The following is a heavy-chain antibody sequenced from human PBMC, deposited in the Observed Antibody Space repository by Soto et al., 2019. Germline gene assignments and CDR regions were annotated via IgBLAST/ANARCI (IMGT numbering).Heavy chain of an antibody. D-gene: IGHD3-22*01. J-gene: IGHJ5*02. Sequence: SETLSLTCTVTGASIRGSYYFWSWLRQPPGKGLEWIGSIYHGGSTYYNPSLNSRVTLSIDVTNNHVSLILNSVTAADTAVYYCARVGPWVPYYYDSSPYTFENWFDPWGQGTLVTVSS. CDR1: GASIRGSYY. CDR3: ARVGPWVPYYYDSSPYTFENWFDP. CDR2: IYHGGST. V-gene: IGHV4-38-2*02.